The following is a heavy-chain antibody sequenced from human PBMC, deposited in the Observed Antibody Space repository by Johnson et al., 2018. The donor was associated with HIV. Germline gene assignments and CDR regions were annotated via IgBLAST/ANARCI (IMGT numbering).Heavy chain of an antibody. Sequence: QVQLVESGGGVVQPGGSLRLSCAASGLTFSSYGMHWVRQAPGKGLEWVAVIWYDGSNKYYADSVKGRFTISRDNSKNTLYLQMNSLRAEDTAVYYCARDRSYRGKGRYAFDIWGQGTIVTVSS. CDR2: IWYDGSNK. J-gene: IGHJ3*02. V-gene: IGHV3-33*01. CDR1: GLTFSSYG. CDR3: ARDRSYRGKGRYAFDI. D-gene: IGHD4-23*01.